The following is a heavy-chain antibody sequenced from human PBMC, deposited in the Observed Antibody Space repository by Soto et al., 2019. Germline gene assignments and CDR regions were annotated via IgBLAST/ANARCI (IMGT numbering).Heavy chain of an antibody. CDR1: GFTFSTYS. CDR2: ISGSGNYT. Sequence: GGSLRLSCAASGFTFSTYSMNWVRQAPGKGLEWVSSISGSGNYTHYADFLRGRFTISRDNAKTSLYLQMNSLRAEDTAVYYGARDRLTGTAEWHSLDSWGQGTQVTVSS. CDR3: ARDRLTGTAEWHSLDS. D-gene: IGHD7-27*01. J-gene: IGHJ4*02. V-gene: IGHV3-21*01.